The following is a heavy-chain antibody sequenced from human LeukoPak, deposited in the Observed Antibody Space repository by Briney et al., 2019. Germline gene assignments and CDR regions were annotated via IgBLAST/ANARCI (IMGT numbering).Heavy chain of an antibody. V-gene: IGHV4-39*07. J-gene: IGHJ4*02. D-gene: IGHD3-22*01. Sequence: SETLSLTCTVSGGSISNSSYYWGWIRQPPGRGLEWIGSIYYSGSTYYNPSLESRVTISVDTSKNQFSLKLSSVTAADTAVYYCASQIRSYSSDSSGYPSFDYWGQGILGTVSS. CDR2: IYYSGST. CDR3: ASQIRSYSSDSSGYPSFDY. CDR1: GGSISNSSYY.